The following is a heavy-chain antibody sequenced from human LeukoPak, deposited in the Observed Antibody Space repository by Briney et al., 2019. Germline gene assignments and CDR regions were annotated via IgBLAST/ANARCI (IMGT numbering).Heavy chain of an antibody. CDR1: GGSISSSSYY. V-gene: IGHV4-39*07. CDR3: ARSQARLSWFDP. J-gene: IGHJ5*02. CDR2: IYYSGST. Sequence: SETLSLTCTVSGGSISSSSYYWGWIRQPPGKGLEWIGSIYYSGSTYYNPSLKSRVTISVDTSKNQFSLKLRSVTAADTAVYYCARSQARLSWFDPWGQGILVTVSS. D-gene: IGHD6-19*01.